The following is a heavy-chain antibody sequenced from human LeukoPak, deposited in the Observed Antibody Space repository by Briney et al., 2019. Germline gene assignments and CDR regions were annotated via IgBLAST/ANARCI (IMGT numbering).Heavy chain of an antibody. V-gene: IGHV1-2*02. CDR3: ASGEGYYDSSGYYSRAEYFQH. Sequence: ASVKVSCKASGYTFTGYYMHWVRQAPGQGLEWMGWINPNSGGTNYAQKFQGRVTMTRDTSISTAYMELSRLRSDDTAVYYCASGEGYYDSSGYYSRAEYFQHWGQGTLVTVSS. J-gene: IGHJ1*01. CDR1: GYTFTGYY. D-gene: IGHD3-22*01. CDR2: INPNSGGT.